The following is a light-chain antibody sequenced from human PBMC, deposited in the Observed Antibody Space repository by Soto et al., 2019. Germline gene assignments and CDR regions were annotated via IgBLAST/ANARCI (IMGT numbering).Light chain of an antibody. CDR3: SSYTSSSTYV. CDR1: SSDVGGYNY. CDR2: EVS. Sequence: QSVLTQPASVSGSPGQSITISCTGTSSDVGGYNYVSLYQQHPGKAPKLMIYEVSNRPSGVSHRFSGSKSGNTASLTISGLQAEDEADYYCSSYTSSSTYVFGTGTKLTVL. J-gene: IGLJ1*01. V-gene: IGLV2-14*01.